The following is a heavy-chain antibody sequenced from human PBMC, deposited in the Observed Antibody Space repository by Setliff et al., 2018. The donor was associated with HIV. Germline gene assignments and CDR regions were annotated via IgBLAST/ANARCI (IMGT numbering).Heavy chain of an antibody. V-gene: IGHV1-3*01. CDR2: INVGKGDT. CDR1: GYTFTTYS. J-gene: IGHJ4*01. CDR3: ARGALLAVFDFDH. D-gene: IGHD3-10*01. Sequence: ASVKVSCKASGYTFTTYSIHWVRQAPGQSLEWMGWINVGKGDTKYCQEFQGRITITRDTSANTAYMELSNLRSDDTAVYFCARGALLAVFDFDHWGHGTLVTVSS.